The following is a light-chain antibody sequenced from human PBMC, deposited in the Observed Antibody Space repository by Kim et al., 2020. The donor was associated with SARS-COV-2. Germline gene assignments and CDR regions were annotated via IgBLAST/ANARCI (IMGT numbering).Light chain of an antibody. CDR1: SSNIGSNY. V-gene: IGLV1-47*01. J-gene: IGLJ2*01. CDR2: WDT. Sequence: ELTQPPSASGTPGQRVTISCSGSSSNIGSNYVYWYQQLPGTAPKLLIYWDTQRPSGVPDRFSGSKSGTSASLAISGLRSEDEAEYYCATWDDSLSVVFGGGTQLTVL. CDR3: ATWDDSLSVV.